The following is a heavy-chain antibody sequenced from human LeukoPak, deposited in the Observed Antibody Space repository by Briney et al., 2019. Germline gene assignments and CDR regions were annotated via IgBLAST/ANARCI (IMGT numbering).Heavy chain of an antibody. CDR3: ARARGGSGSLKAFDI. CDR2: INHSGST. V-gene: IGHV4-34*01. CDR1: GGSFSGYY. J-gene: IGHJ3*02. Sequence: SETLSLTCAVYGGSFSGYYWSWIRQPPGKGLEWIGEINHSGSTNYNPSLKSRVTISVDTSKNQFSLKLSSVTAADTAVYYCARARGGSGSLKAFDIWGQGTMVTVSS. D-gene: IGHD3-10*01.